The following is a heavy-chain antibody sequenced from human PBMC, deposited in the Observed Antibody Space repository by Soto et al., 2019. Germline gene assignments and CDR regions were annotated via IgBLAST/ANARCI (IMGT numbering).Heavy chain of an antibody. J-gene: IGHJ4*02. Sequence: PSETLSLTCSVSGDSVTSGTYYWTWIRQPPGKRLEYIGYIFYTGSTNYNPSLKSRVTISVDTSKNQFSLKLRSVTAADTAVYYCARVGGVAARTFDYWGQGTLVTVSS. D-gene: IGHD6-6*01. CDR2: IFYTGST. V-gene: IGHV4-61*01. CDR3: ARVGGVAARTFDY. CDR1: GDSVTSGTYY.